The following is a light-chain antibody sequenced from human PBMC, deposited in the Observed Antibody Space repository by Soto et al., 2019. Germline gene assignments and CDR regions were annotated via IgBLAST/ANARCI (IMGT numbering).Light chain of an antibody. CDR3: QQYNNWPPWT. J-gene: IGKJ1*01. CDR2: KAS. CDR1: QTISSW. V-gene: IGKV1-5*03. Sequence: GSVGDRVTITCRASQTISSWLAWYQQKPGKAPKLLIYKASTLKSGVPPRFSGSGSGTDFTLTISSLQSEDFAVYYCQQYNNWPPWTFGQGTKVDIK.